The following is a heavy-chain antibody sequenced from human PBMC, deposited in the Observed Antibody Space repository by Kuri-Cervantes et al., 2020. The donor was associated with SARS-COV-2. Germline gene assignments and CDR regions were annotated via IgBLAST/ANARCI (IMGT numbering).Heavy chain of an antibody. J-gene: IGHJ4*02. CDR3: ARAAEGRYYFDY. CDR1: GYTFTGYY. V-gene: IGHV1-46*01. CDR2: INPSGGST. Sequence: ASVKVSCKASGYTFTGYYMHWVRQAPGQGLEWMGIINPSGGSTSYAQKFQGRVTMTRDTSTSTVYMELSRLRSDDTAVYYCARAAEGRYYFDYWGQGTLVTVSS.